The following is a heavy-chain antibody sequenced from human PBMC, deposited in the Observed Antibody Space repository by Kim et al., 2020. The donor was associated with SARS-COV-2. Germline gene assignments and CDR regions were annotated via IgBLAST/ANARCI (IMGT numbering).Heavy chain of an antibody. CDR1: GFTFSSYS. V-gene: IGHV3-21*01. Sequence: GGSLRLSCAASGFTFSSYSMNWVRQAPGKGLEWVSSISSSSSYIYYADSVKGRFTISRDNAKNSLYLQMNSLRAEDTAVYYCAREGTGYSWSGDYYYGMDVWGQGTTVTVSS. CDR3: AREGTGYSWSGDYYYGMDV. CDR2: ISSSSSYI. D-gene: IGHD5-18*01. J-gene: IGHJ6*02.